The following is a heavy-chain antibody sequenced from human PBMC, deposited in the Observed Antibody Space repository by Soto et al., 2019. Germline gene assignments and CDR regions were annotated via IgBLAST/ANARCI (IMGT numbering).Heavy chain of an antibody. CDR2: IYYSGST. Sequence: SETLSLTCTVSGGSISSGDYYWSWIRQPPGKGLEWIGYIYYSGSTYYNPSLESRVTISVDTSKNQFSLKLSSVTAADTAVYYCARGTYYYGSGSFPYGMDVWGQGTTVTVSS. V-gene: IGHV4-30-4*01. CDR3: ARGTYYYGSGSFPYGMDV. J-gene: IGHJ6*02. D-gene: IGHD3-10*01. CDR1: GGSISSGDYY.